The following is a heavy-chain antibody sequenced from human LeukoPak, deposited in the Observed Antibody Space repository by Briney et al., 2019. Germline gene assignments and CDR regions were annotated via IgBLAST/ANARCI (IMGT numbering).Heavy chain of an antibody. CDR3: AKQRYWSDGNFDY. J-gene: IGHJ4*02. Sequence: GGSLRLSCAASGFTFDDYGMSWVRQAPGKGLEWVSAISGSGGSTYYADSVKGRFTISRDNSKNTLYLQMNSLRAEDTAVYYCAKQRYWSDGNFDYWGQGTLVTVSS. D-gene: IGHD1-1*01. CDR1: GFTFDDYG. V-gene: IGHV3-23*01. CDR2: ISGSGGST.